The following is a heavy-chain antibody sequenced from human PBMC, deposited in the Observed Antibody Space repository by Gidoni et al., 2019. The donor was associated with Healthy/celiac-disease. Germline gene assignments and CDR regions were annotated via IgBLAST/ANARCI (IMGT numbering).Heavy chain of an antibody. J-gene: IGHJ4*02. CDR2: ISGSGGST. CDR3: ASRNTRQLVVIIDY. CDR1: GFPFSSYA. D-gene: IGHD6-6*01. V-gene: IGHV3-23*04. Sequence: EVQLVESGGGLVQPGGSLRLSCAASGFPFSSYAMSWFRQASGKGLEWVSAISGSGGSTYYADSVKGRFTISRDNSKNTLYLQMNRLSAEDTAVYYCASRNTRQLVVIIDYWGQGTLVTVSS.